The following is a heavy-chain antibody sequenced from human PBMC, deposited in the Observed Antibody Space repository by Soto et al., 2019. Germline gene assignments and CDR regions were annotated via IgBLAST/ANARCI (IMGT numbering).Heavy chain of an antibody. CDR3: ARHYGSGSFDY. CDR1: GFTFSDYY. V-gene: IGHV3-11*04. Sequence: GGSLRLSCTASGFTFSDYYMSWIRQAPGKGLEWVSYISSSGSTMYYADSVKGRFTISRDNAKNSLYLQMSSLRAEDTAVYYCARHYGSGSFDYWGQGTLVTVSS. CDR2: ISSSGSTM. J-gene: IGHJ4*02. D-gene: IGHD3-10*01.